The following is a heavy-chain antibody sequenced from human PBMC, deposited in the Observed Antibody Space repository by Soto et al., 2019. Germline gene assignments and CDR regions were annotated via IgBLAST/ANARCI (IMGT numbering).Heavy chain of an antibody. D-gene: IGHD2-21*02. J-gene: IGHJ3*02. Sequence: QVQLVQSGAEVKKPGASVKVSCKASGYTFTSYDINWVRQATGQGLEWMGWMNPNSGNTGYAQKFQGRVTMTRNTYIRTAYMALSSLRSEDTAVYYCARPLRKRSIVVVTAILEDGETDAFDIWGQGTMVTVSS. CDR1: GYTFTSYD. CDR2: MNPNSGNT. V-gene: IGHV1-8*01. CDR3: ARPLRKRSIVVVTAILEDGETDAFDI.